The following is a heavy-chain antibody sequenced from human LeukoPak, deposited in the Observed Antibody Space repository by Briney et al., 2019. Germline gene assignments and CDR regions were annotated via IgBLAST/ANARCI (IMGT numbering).Heavy chain of an antibody. CDR1: GFTFSTYW. J-gene: IGHJ4*02. Sequence: PGGSLRLSCAASGFTFSTYWMHWVRQVPGKGLVWVSRINSDGSTTNYADSVKGRFTISRDNAKNTLYLQMDSLRADDTAVYYCATAGNYRFDYWGQGTLVTVSS. CDR2: INSDGSTT. D-gene: IGHD1-7*01. V-gene: IGHV3-74*01. CDR3: ATAGNYRFDY.